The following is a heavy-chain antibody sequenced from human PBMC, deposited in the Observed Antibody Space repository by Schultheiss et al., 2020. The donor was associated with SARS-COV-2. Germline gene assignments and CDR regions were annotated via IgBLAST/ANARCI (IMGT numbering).Heavy chain of an antibody. CDR2: IIPIFGTA. CDR1: GGTFSSYA. J-gene: IGHJ5*02. D-gene: IGHD4-17*01. Sequence: SVKVSCKASGGTFSSYAISWVRQAPGQGLEWMGGIIPIFGTANYAQKLQGRVTMTTDTSTSTAYMELRSLRSDDTAVYYCARVHYGDPNWFDPWGQGTLVTVSS. CDR3: ARVHYGDPNWFDP. V-gene: IGHV1-69*05.